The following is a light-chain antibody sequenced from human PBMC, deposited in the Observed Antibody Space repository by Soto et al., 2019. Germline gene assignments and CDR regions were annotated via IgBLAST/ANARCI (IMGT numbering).Light chain of an antibody. V-gene: IGKV1-39*01. CDR3: QQSYGTPFS. Sequence: DIQMTQSPSSLSASVGDRVTITCRASQSISSHLNWYQHKPGKAPKLLIYAASSLQSGVPSRFSGSGSGTEFTLTISSLQPEDSATCYCQQSYGTPFSFGPGTKADI. CDR2: AAS. CDR1: QSISSH. J-gene: IGKJ3*01.